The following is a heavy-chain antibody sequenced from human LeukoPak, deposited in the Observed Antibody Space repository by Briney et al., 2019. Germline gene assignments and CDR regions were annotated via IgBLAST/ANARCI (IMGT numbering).Heavy chain of an antibody. D-gene: IGHD2-15*01. V-gene: IGHV4-34*01. J-gene: IGHJ4*02. CDR2: INHSGST. CDR1: GGSFSGYY. CDR3: PRGSIPLH. Sequence: PSETLSLTCAVYGGSFSGYYWSWIRQPPGKGLERIGEINHSGSTNYNPSLKSRVTISVDTSKNQYSLKLSSVTAADTAVYYCPRGSIPLHWGQGTLVTVSS.